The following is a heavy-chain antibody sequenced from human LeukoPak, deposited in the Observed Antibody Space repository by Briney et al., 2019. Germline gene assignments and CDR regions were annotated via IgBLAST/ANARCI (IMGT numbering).Heavy chain of an antibody. Sequence: PGGSLRLSCAASGFTFSSYGMHWVRQAPGKGLEWVAVIWYDGSNKYYADSVKGRFTISRDNSKNTLYLQMNSLRAEDTAVYYCARSLGGYGPFVYWGQGTLVTVSS. CDR3: ARSLGGYGPFVY. D-gene: IGHD3-16*01. V-gene: IGHV3-33*01. CDR2: IWYDGSNK. J-gene: IGHJ4*02. CDR1: GFTFSSYG.